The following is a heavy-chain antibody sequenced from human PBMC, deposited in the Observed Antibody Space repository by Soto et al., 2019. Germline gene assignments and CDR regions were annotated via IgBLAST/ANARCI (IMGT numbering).Heavy chain of an antibody. CDR2: ISYDGSNK. Sequence: PGGSLRLSCAASGFTFSSYAMHWVRQAPGKGLEWVAVISYDGSNKYYADSVKGRFTISRDNSKNTLYLQMNSLRAEDTAVYYCASSEPYSYGNVFDYWGQGTLVTVSS. J-gene: IGHJ4*02. CDR1: GFTFSSYA. CDR3: ASSEPYSYGNVFDY. V-gene: IGHV3-30-3*01. D-gene: IGHD5-18*01.